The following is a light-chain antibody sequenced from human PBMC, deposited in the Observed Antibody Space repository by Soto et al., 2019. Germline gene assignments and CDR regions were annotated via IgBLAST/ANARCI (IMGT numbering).Light chain of an antibody. CDR1: SSNIGAGYD. CDR3: QSYDSSLSGSV. V-gene: IGLV1-40*01. J-gene: IGLJ3*02. Sequence: QAVVTQPPSVSGAPGQRVTISCTGSSSNIGAGYDVHWYQQLPGTAPKLLIYGNSNRPSGVPDRFSGSQSGTSASLAITGLQAADEADYYCQSYDSSLSGSVFGGGTKLTVL. CDR2: GNS.